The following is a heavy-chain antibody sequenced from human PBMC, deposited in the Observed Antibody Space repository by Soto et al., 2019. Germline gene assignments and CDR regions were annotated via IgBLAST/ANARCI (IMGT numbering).Heavy chain of an antibody. CDR2: ISSSSYT. D-gene: IGHD5-18*01. CDR1: GFTFSDYY. CDR3: ARVVDTAMDWFDP. Sequence: PGGSLRLSCAASGFTFSDYYMSWSRQAPGKGLEWVSYISSSSYTNYADSVKGRFTISRDNAKNSLYLQMNSLRAEDTAVYYCARVVDTAMDWFDPWGQGTLVTVSS. J-gene: IGHJ5*02. V-gene: IGHV3-11*06.